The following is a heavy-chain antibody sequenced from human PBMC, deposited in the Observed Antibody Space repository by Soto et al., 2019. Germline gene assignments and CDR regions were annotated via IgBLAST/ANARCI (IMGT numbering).Heavy chain of an antibody. J-gene: IGHJ6*02. CDR1: EGRPSGYG. V-gene: IGHV5-51*01. Sequence: PLVSKKICYKGAEGRPSGYGSGWVRQMTGKDLEWMGIISPVDSDTRYSPSFQGQVTISADKALRTAYLPWTSLKASDTALYYCARTRSFTLGFYHDVIDVWGQGT. D-gene: IGHD6-6*01. CDR3: ARTRSFTLGFYHDVIDV. CDR2: ISPVDSDT.